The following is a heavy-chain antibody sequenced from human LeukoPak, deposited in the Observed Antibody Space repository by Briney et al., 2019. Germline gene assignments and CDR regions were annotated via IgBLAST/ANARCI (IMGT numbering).Heavy chain of an antibody. V-gene: IGHV3-33*08. CDR3: ARDRGDYNHNFDY. J-gene: IGHJ4*02. Sequence: GGSLRLSCAAAGFTFSIYSMNWVRQAPGKGLEWVAVIWYDGSQKCYADSVKGRFTISRDNSKNMLYLHMNSLRAEDTAVYFCARDRGDYNHNFDYWGQGTLVTVSS. D-gene: IGHD4-17*01. CDR2: IWYDGSQK. CDR1: GFTFSIYS.